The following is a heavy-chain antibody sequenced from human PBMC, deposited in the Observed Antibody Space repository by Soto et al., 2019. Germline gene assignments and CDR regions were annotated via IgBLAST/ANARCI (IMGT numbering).Heavy chain of an antibody. CDR3: ARQSWLIQGGIVATISVALRNKSPVYFDY. Sequence: NPSETLSLTCTVSGGSISSSSYYWGWIRQPPGKGLEWIGSIYYSGSTYYNPSLKSRVTISVDTSKNQFSLKLSSVTAADTAVYYCARQSWLIQGGIVATISVALRNKSPVYFDYWGQGTLVTVSS. CDR1: GGSISSSSYY. CDR2: IYYSGST. V-gene: IGHV4-39*01. J-gene: IGHJ4*02. D-gene: IGHD5-12*01.